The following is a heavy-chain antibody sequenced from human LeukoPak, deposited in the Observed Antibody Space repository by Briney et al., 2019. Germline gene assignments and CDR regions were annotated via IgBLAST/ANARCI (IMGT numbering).Heavy chain of an antibody. D-gene: IGHD2-15*01. CDR2: INHSGIT. Sequence: SETLSLTCAVSGGSISSYYWTWIRQTPGKGLEWIGEINHSGITDYNPSLRSRVTISVDTSKNQFSLKLSSVTAADTAIYYCARAVIVVAAATQRNWFDPWGQGTLVTVSS. J-gene: IGHJ5*02. V-gene: IGHV4-34*01. CDR3: ARAVIVVAAATQRNWFDP. CDR1: GGSISSYY.